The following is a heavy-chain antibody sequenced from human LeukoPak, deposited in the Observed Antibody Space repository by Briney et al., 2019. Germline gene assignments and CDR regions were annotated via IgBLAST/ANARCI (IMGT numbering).Heavy chain of an antibody. CDR1: GFTFDDYA. D-gene: IGHD6-19*01. V-gene: IGHV3-9*01. J-gene: IGHJ3*02. CDR3: AKGSSGWTSDAFDI. CDR2: ISWNSGSI. Sequence: PGGSLRLSCAASGFTFDDYAMHWVRQAPGKGLEWVSGISWNSGSIGYADSVKGRFTTSRDNAKNSLYLQMNSLRAEDTALYYCAKGSSGWTSDAFDIWGQGTMVTVSS.